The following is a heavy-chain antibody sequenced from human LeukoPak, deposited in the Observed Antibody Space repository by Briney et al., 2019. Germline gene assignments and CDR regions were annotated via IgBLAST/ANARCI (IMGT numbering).Heavy chain of an antibody. D-gene: IGHD2-2*01. CDR2: IYYSGST. J-gene: IGHJ2*01. V-gene: IGHV4-39*01. CDR1: GGSISSSSYY. Sequence: SETLSLTCTVSGGSISSSSYYWGWIRQPPGKGLEWIGSIYYSGSTYYNPSLKSRVTISVDTSKNQFSLKLSSVTAADTAVYYCARHSTSRLNWYFDLWGRGTLVTVSS. CDR3: ARHSTSRLNWYFDL.